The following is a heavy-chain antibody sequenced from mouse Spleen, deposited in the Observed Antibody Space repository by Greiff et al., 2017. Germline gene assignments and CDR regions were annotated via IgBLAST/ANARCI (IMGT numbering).Heavy chain of an antibody. CDR1: GYSFTGYY. D-gene: IGHD2-4*01. V-gene: IGHV1-42*01. J-gene: IGHJ1*01. CDR3: ARCDYDWYFDV. CDR2: INPSTGGT. Sequence: EVQGVESGPELVKPGASVKISCKASGYSFTGYYMNWVKQSPEKSLEWIGEINPSTGGTTYNQKFKAKATLTVDKSSSTAYMQLKSLTSEDSAVYYCARCDYDWYFDVWGAGTTVTVSS.